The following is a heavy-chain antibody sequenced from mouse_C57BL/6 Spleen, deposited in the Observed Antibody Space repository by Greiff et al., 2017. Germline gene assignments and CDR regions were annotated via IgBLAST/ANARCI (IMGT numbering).Heavy chain of an antibody. D-gene: IGHD2-4*01. J-gene: IGHJ2*01. CDR2: IYPSDSET. CDR1: GYTFTSYW. V-gene: IGHV1-61*01. CDR3: ARYDYENYFDY. Sequence: VQLQQPGAELVRPGSPVKLSCKASGYTFTSYWMDRVKQRPGQGLEWIGNIYPSDSETHYNQKFKDKATLTVDKSSSTAYMQLSSLTSVDSAVYYCARYDYENYFDYWGQGTTLTVSS.